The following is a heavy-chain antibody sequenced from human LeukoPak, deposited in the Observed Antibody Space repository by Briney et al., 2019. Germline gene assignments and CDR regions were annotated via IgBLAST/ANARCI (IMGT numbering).Heavy chain of an antibody. D-gene: IGHD3-22*01. V-gene: IGHV3-74*01. CDR2: INSDGSST. Sequence: GGSLRLSCAASGFTFSSYWMHWVRQAPGKGLVWVSRINSDGSSTSYADSVKGRFTISRDNSKNTLYLQMNSLRAEDTAVYYCARQGLSVTLIVVVSDFDYWGQGTLVTVSS. J-gene: IGHJ4*02. CDR3: ARQGLSVTLIVVVSDFDY. CDR1: GFTFSSYW.